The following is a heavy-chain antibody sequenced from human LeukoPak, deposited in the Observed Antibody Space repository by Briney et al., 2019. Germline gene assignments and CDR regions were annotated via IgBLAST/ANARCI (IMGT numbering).Heavy chain of an antibody. CDR3: AHLTSGPYYYDF. Sequence: SGPTLVHXTEPLTLTCTCPGFCIRSSGAAVGWIRQPPAKALERHPHLYWYDDDRYCTSLRRRVTITRDTSENQVVLTMTNVDPVDTATYFCAHLTSGPYYYDFWGQGTLVTVPS. D-gene: IGHD2-15*01. CDR2: LYWYDDD. J-gene: IGHJ4*02. V-gene: IGHV2-5*01. CDR1: GFCIRSSGAA.